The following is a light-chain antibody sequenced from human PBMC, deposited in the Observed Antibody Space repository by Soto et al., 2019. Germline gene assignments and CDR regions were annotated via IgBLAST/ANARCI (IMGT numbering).Light chain of an antibody. J-gene: IGKJ4*01. V-gene: IGKV3-20*01. CDR2: GAS. Sequence: EIVLTQSPDTLSLSPGERATLSCRASQSVSSSYLAWYQQKPDQAPRLLIYGASNRATGIPDRFSGSGSGTDFTLTISRLEPQDFEVYYCHQYDTSPLTFGGGTKVDIX. CDR3: HQYDTSPLT. CDR1: QSVSSSY.